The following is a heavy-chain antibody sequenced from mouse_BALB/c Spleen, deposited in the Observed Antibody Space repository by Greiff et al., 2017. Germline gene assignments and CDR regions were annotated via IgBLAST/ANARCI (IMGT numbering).Heavy chain of an antibody. CDR2: ISYSGST. CDR3: ATDWDGGYFDV. J-gene: IGHJ1*01. Sequence: EVQLQQSGPGLVKPSQSLSLTCTVTGYSITSDYAWNWIRQFPGNKLEWMGYISYSGSTSYNPSLKSRISITRDTSKNQFFLQLNSVTTEDTATYYCATDWDGGYFDVWGAGTTVTVSS. V-gene: IGHV3-2*02. CDR1: GYSITSDYA. D-gene: IGHD4-1*01.